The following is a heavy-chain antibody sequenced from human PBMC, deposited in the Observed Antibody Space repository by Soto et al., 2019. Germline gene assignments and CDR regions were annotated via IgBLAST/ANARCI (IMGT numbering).Heavy chain of an antibody. D-gene: IGHD3-16*02. Sequence: PSETLSLTCNVDSISTYYWNWIRQPPGKGLEWIGYIYYIGRTNYNPSLRSRGTISIDTSKNQYSLKLSSVTAADTAVYYCANLDMITFGGVIGPNDEFDIWGQGTMVTVSS. J-gene: IGHJ3*02. CDR1: SISTYY. CDR3: ANLDMITFGGVIGPNDEFDI. V-gene: IGHV4-59*01. CDR2: IYYIGRT.